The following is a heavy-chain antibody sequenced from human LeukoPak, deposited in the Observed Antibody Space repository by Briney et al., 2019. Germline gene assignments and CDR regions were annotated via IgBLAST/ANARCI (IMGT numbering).Heavy chain of an antibody. Sequence: ASVKVSCKASGYTFTSYDINWVRQATGQGLEWMGWMNPNSGNTGYAQKFQGRVTMTRNTSISTAYMELSSLRSEDTAVYYCASCRTQWLVKEKRYYYYGLDVWGQGTTVTVSS. CDR1: GYTFTSYD. D-gene: IGHD6-19*01. CDR3: ASCRTQWLVKEKRYYYYGLDV. J-gene: IGHJ6*02. V-gene: IGHV1-8*01. CDR2: MNPNSGNT.